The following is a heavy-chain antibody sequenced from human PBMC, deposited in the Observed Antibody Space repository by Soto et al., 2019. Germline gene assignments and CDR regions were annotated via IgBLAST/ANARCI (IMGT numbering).Heavy chain of an antibody. Sequence: SETLSLTCAVYGGSFSGYYWSWIRQPPGKGLEWIGEINHSGSTNYNPSLKSRVTISVDTSKNQFSLKLSSVTAADTAVYYCARRGNDYGPPNQLHPLDYWGQGTLVTVS. CDR1: GGSFSGYY. J-gene: IGHJ4*02. D-gene: IGHD4-17*01. CDR2: INHSGST. V-gene: IGHV4-34*01. CDR3: ARRGNDYGPPNQLHPLDY.